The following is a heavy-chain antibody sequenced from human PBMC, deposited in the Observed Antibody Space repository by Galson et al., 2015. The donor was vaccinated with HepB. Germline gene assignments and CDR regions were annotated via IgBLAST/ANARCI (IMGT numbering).Heavy chain of an antibody. Sequence: SLRLSCAASGFIFSDHYMDWVRQTPGKGLEWVGRIRNQANAYTTEYAASLKGRFSISRDDSKNSLYPQMDRLRSEDTAVYYCVSWGKDVWGQGTTVTVSS. CDR3: VSWGKDV. CDR2: IRNQANAYTT. V-gene: IGHV3-72*01. J-gene: IGHJ6*02. CDR1: GFIFSDHY.